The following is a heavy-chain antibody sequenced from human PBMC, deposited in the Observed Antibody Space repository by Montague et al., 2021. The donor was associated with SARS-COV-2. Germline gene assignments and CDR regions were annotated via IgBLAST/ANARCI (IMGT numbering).Heavy chain of an antibody. CDR3: ARHKDVSGWYEDAFDV. Sequence: SETLSLTCSVSGGSISSSNYYWGWIRQPPGKGLEWIGSIYYGGSTYYNPSLKSRFTIPVDSSKNHFSLNLTSVTAADTAVYYCARHKDVSGWYEDAFDVWGQGTMVTVSS. J-gene: IGHJ3*01. CDR1: GGSISSSNYY. CDR2: IYYGGST. V-gene: IGHV4-39*02. D-gene: IGHD6-19*01.